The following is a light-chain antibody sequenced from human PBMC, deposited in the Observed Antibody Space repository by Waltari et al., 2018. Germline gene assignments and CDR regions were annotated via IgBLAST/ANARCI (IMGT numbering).Light chain of an antibody. CDR1: QSISRY. V-gene: IGKV3-20*01. J-gene: IGKJ1*01. Sequence: TLSCRASQSISRYLAWYQQKPGQAPRLLIYAASSRATGIPDRFSGSGSGTDFSLTISRLEPEDFAVYYCQNHERLPAMFGQGTKVENK. CDR3: QNHERLPAM. CDR2: AAS.